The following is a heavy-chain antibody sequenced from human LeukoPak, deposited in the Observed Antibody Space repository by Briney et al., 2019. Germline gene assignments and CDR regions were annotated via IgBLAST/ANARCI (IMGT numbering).Heavy chain of an antibody. CDR1: GGSFSGYY. V-gene: IGHV4-34*01. D-gene: IGHD2-2*01. CDR3: ARGGVVVVPAAMRHFDY. CDR2: INHSGST. J-gene: IGHJ4*02. Sequence: SETLSLTCAVYGGSFSGYYWSWIRQPPGKGLEWIGEINHSGSTNYNPSLKSRVTISVDTSKNQFSLKLSSVTAADTAVYYCARGGVVVVPAAMRHFDYWGQGTLVTVSS.